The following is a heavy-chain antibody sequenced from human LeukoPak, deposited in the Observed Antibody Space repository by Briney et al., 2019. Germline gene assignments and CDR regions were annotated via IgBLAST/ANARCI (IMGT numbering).Heavy chain of an antibody. CDR2: VYYTGTT. CDR3: VRNPGAKYYFDY. J-gene: IGHJ4*02. Sequence: PSETLSLTCIVSGDSLFGNTYYWGWRRQPPGKELEWIASVYYTGTTYYNPSLRSRVTMSVDTSQNQFSLRLTSVTAADTAVYYCVRNPGAKYYFDYWGQGTLVSVSS. CDR1: GDSLFGNTYY. D-gene: IGHD1-26*01. V-gene: IGHV4-39*07.